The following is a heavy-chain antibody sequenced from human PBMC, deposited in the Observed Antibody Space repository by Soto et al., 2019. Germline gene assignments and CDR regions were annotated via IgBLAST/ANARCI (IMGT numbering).Heavy chain of an antibody. CDR1: GGIFSTYA. CDR2: IIPLFGTP. V-gene: IGHV1-69*01. J-gene: IGHJ4*02. Sequence: QVQLVQSGAEVKKPGSSVKVSCKASGGIFSTYAISWLRQAPGQGLEWMGGIIPLFGTPNYAQRFQGRVTILADESTSTAYMELSRLRSEDTAVYYCARDRDDYGSGNYYNRIDFWGQGTLVTVSS. CDR3: ARDRDDYGSGNYYNRIDF. D-gene: IGHD3-10*01.